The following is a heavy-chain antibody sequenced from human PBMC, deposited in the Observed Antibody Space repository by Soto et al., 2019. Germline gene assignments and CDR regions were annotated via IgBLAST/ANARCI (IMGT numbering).Heavy chain of an antibody. J-gene: IGHJ4*01. D-gene: IGHD6-6*01. CDR1: GYTFTNYG. CDR2: VSAYNGER. CDR3: SRGTSIPASGDY. Sequence: QVQLVQSGAEVKKPGASVKVSCKASGYTFTNYGINWVRQAPGQGLEWLGWVSAYNGERRYAQRFQARVIMTTDTSTTTAYMELRSLRSDHTAVYYCSRGTSIPASGDYWGQGTLVTVSS. V-gene: IGHV1-18*01.